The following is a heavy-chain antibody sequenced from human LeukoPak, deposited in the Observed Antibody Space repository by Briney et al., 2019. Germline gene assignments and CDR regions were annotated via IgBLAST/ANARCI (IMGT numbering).Heavy chain of an antibody. V-gene: IGHV5-51*01. Sequence: GESLKISCKGSGYSFTSYWIGWVRQMPGKGLEWMGIIHPGDSDTRYSPSFQGQVTISADKSISTAYLQWSSLKASDTAMYYCARSTPTYYDILTGYPVNHFDYWGQGTLVTVSS. D-gene: IGHD3-9*01. CDR1: GYSFTSYW. CDR2: IHPGDSDT. J-gene: IGHJ4*02. CDR3: ARSTPTYYDILTGYPVNHFDY.